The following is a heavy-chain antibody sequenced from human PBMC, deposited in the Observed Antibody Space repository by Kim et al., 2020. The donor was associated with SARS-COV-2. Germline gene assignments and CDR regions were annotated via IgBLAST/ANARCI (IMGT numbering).Heavy chain of an antibody. CDR2: ISSSSSTI. J-gene: IGHJ4*02. V-gene: IGHV3-48*02. Sequence: GGSLRLSCAASGFTFSSYSMNWVRQAPGKGLEWVSYISSSSSTIYYADSVKGRFTISRDNAKNSLYLQMNSLRDEDTAVYYCARLYTDSSGYYYDYWGQGTLVTVSS. D-gene: IGHD3-22*01. CDR3: ARLYTDSSGYYYDY. CDR1: GFTFSSYS.